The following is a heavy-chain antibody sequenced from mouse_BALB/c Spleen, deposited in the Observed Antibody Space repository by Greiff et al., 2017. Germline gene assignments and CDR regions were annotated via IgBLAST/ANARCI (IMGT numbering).Heavy chain of an antibody. CDR2: INPSNGRT. V-gene: IGHV1S81*02. CDR1: GYTFTSYW. Sequence: QVQLQQSGAELVKPGASVKLSCKASGYTFTSYWMHWVKQRPGQGLEWIGEINPSNGRTNYNEKFKSKATLTVDKSSSTAYMQLSSLTSEDSAVYYCARWYGRFAYGGQGTLVTVSA. J-gene: IGHJ3*01. CDR3: ARWYGRFAY. D-gene: IGHD2-10*02.